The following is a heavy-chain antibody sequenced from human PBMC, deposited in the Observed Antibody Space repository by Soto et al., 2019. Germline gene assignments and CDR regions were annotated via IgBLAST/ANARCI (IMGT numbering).Heavy chain of an antibody. CDR2: ISGSGGST. J-gene: IGHJ6*03. CDR1: GFTFSSYA. V-gene: IGHV3-23*01. D-gene: IGHD2-21*02. CDR3: AKGGDYDYYYYMDV. Sequence: EVQLLESGGGLVQPGGSLRLSCAASGFTFSSYAMSWVRQAPGKGLEWVSAISGSGGSTYYADSVKGRFTISRDNYKNTLYLQMNSLRAEDTAVYYCAKGGDYDYYYYMDVWGKGTTVTVSS.